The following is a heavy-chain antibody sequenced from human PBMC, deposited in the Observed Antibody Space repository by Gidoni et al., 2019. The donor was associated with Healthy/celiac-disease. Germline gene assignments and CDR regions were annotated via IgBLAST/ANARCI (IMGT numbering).Heavy chain of an antibody. CDR2: ISGSGGST. CDR3: AKDRSMIVVVILYYFDY. J-gene: IGHJ4*02. CDR1: GFTFSSYA. D-gene: IGHD3-22*01. V-gene: IGHV3-23*01. Sequence: EVQLLESGGGLVQPGGSLRLSCAASGFTFSSYAMSWVRQAPGKGLEWVSAISGSGGSTYYADSVKGRFTISRDNSKNTLYLQMNSLRAEDTAVYYCAKDRSMIVVVILYYFDYWGQGTLVTVSS.